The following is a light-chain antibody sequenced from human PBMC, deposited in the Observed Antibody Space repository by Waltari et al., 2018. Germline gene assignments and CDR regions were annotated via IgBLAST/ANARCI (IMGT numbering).Light chain of an antibody. CDR1: QSISDW. V-gene: IGKV1-5*03. J-gene: IGKJ4*01. CDR3: QQYNSYPLT. CDR2: QAS. Sequence: DIQMNQSPSTLAASLGDRVTITCRASQSISDWLAWYQQKPGKAPNLLIYQASNLESGVPSRFSGSGSGTEFTLTISSLQPDDFATYYCQQYNSYPLTFGGGTKVEIK.